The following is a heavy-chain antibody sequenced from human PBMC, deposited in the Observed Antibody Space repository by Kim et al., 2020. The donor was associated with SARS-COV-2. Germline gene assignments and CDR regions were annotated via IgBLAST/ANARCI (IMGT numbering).Heavy chain of an antibody. CDR2: IKSKTDGGTT. D-gene: IGHD3-10*01. CDR1: GFTFSNAW. V-gene: IGHV3-15*01. Sequence: GGSLRLSCAASGFTFSNAWMSWVRQAPGKGLEWVGRIKSKTDGGTTDYAAPVKGRFTISRDDSKNTLYLQMNSLKTEDTAVYYCVLLWFGDLWDYWGQGTLVTVSS. CDR3: VLLWFGDLWDY. J-gene: IGHJ4*02.